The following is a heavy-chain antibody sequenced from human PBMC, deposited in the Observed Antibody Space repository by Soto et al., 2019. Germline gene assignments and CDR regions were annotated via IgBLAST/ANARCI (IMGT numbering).Heavy chain of an antibody. CDR1: GFSLSTSGMR. D-gene: IGHD6-25*01. CDR3: ERTHRWRPGAFDI. Sequence: SGPTLVNPTQTLTLTCTFSGFSLSTSGMRVSWIRQPPGKALEWLARIDWDDDKFYSTSLKTRLTISKDTSKNQVVLTMTNMDPVDNATYYCERTHRWRPGAFDIWGQGTMVTVSS. J-gene: IGHJ3*02. V-gene: IGHV2-70*04. CDR2: IDWDDDK.